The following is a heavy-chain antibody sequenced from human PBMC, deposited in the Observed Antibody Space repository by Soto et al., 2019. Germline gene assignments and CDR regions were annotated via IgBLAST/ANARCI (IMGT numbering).Heavy chain of an antibody. Sequence: SETLSLTCAVYGGSFSCYYWSWIRQPPGKGLEWIGFIYFSGSTNYNPSLKSRVTMSLDTSKNQFSLKLRSVTPADTAVYFCARVNSGRNWFDPWGQGTLVTVSS. D-gene: IGHD6-19*01. CDR1: GGSFSCYY. CDR3: ARVNSGRNWFDP. V-gene: IGHV4-59*01. J-gene: IGHJ5*02. CDR2: IYFSGST.